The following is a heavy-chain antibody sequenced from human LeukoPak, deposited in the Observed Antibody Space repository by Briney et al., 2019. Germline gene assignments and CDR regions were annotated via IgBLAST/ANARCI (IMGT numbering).Heavy chain of an antibody. CDR2: ISWNSGSI. CDR1: GFTFDDYA. J-gene: IGHJ4*02. CDR3: AKGSQQLVSDYLDY. Sequence: GGSLRLSCAASGFTFDDYAMHWVRQAPGKGLEWVSGISWNSGSIGYADSVKGRFTISRDNAKNSLYLQMNSLRAEDTALYYCAKGSQQLVSDYLDYWGQGTLVTVSS. V-gene: IGHV3-9*01. D-gene: IGHD6-6*01.